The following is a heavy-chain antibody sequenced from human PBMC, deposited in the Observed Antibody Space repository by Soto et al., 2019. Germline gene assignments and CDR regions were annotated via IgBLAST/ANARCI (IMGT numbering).Heavy chain of an antibody. D-gene: IGHD3-10*01. V-gene: IGHV4-34*01. CDR1: GGSFSGYY. Sequence: QVQLQQWGAGLLKPAETLSLTCAVYGGSFSGYYWSWIRQPPGKGLEWIGAINHSGSTNYNPSLKSPVTISVDTSKNQFSLKLSSVTAAHTAVYYCAGTPTNYYGSGSGFRYWGQGTLVTVSS. CDR3: AGTPTNYYGSGSGFRY. J-gene: IGHJ4*02. CDR2: INHSGST.